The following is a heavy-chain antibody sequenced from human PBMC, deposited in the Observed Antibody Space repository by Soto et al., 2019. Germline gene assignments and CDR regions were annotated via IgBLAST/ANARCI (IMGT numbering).Heavy chain of an antibody. CDR2: IYPGDSDT. CDR3: ASYSYGQKNYYYYGMDV. V-gene: IGHV5-51*01. CDR1: GYSFTSYW. D-gene: IGHD5-18*01. Sequence: GESLKISCKGSGYSFTSYWIGWVRQMPGKGLEWMGIIYPGDSDTRYSPSFQGQVTISADKSISTAYLQWSSLKASDTAMYYCASYSYGQKNYYYYGMDVWGQGTTVTVS. J-gene: IGHJ6*02.